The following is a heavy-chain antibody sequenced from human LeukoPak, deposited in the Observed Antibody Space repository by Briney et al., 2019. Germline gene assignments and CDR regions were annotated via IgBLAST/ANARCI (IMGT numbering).Heavy chain of an antibody. Sequence: SETLSPTCTVSGGSIRNYYWSWIRQPPGKGPEWIGYIYYSGSTNYNPSLKSRVTISVDTPKNQFSLKLSSVTAADTAVYYCARVYYSSSYDYWYFDLWGRGTLVTVSS. CDR1: GGSIRNYY. CDR2: IYYSGST. CDR3: ARVYYSSSYDYWYFDL. D-gene: IGHD6-13*01. V-gene: IGHV4-59*01. J-gene: IGHJ2*01.